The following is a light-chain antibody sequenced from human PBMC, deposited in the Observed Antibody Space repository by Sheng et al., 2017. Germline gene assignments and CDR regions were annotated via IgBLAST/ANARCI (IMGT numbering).Light chain of an antibody. Sequence: EILMTQSPATLSVSPGERVTLSCRATQSVNRNLAWYQQKPGQAPRVLIYGASTRATGIPDRFSGSGSGTEFTLTISSLQSEDFAVYYCQQYIKWPLTFGGGTKVEIK. V-gene: IGKV3-15*01. CDR3: QQYIKWPLT. CDR2: GAS. J-gene: IGKJ4*01. CDR1: QSVNRN.